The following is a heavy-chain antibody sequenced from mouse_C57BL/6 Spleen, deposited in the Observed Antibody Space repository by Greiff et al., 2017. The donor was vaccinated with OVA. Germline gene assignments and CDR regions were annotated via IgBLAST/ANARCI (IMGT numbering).Heavy chain of an antibody. V-gene: IGHV1-66*01. CDR2: IYPGSGNT. Sequence: QVQLQQSGPELVKPGASVKISCKASGYSFTSYYIHWVKQRPGQGLEWIGWIYPGSGNTKYNEKFKGKATLTADTSSSTAYMQLSSLTSEDSAVYYCARGDYYGSSYGYWGQGTTLTVSA. CDR3: ARGDYYGSSYGY. D-gene: IGHD1-1*01. CDR1: GYSFTSYY. J-gene: IGHJ2*01.